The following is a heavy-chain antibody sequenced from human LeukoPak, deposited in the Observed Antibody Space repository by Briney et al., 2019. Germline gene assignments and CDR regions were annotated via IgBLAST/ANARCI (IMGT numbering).Heavy chain of an antibody. CDR2: IYYSGST. Sequence: PSGTLSLTCTVSGGSISSYYWSWIRQPPGKGLEWIGYIYYSGSTNYNPSLKSRVTISVDTSKNQFSLKLSSVTAADTAVYYCARRGYGGNSVYFDYWGQGTLVTVSS. J-gene: IGHJ4*02. V-gene: IGHV4-59*01. D-gene: IGHD4-23*01. CDR3: ARRGYGGNSVYFDY. CDR1: GGSISSYY.